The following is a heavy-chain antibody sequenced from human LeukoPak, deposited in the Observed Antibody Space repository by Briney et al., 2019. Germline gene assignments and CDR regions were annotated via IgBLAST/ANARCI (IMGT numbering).Heavy chain of an antibody. CDR3: AREGSRSRLKTRFDY. Sequence: SETLSLTCTVSGGSISSYYWSWIRQPPGKGLEWIGYIYYSGSTNYNPSLKSRVTISVDTSKNQFSLKLSSVTAADTAVYYCAREGSRSRLKTRFDYWGQGTLVTVSS. V-gene: IGHV4-59*01. CDR2: IYYSGST. J-gene: IGHJ4*02. D-gene: IGHD1-26*01. CDR1: GGSISSYY.